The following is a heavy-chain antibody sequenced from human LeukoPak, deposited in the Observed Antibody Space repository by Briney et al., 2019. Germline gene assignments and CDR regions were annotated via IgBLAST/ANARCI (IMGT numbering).Heavy chain of an antibody. Sequence: AGGSLRLSCAASGSTVSSNYMSWVRQAPGKGLEWVSVIYSGGSTYYADSVKGRFTISRDNSKNTLYLQMNSLRAEDTAVYYCAREGQDSSGYKHFDYWGQGTLVTVSS. J-gene: IGHJ4*02. D-gene: IGHD3-22*01. V-gene: IGHV3-53*01. CDR1: GSTVSSNY. CDR2: IYSGGST. CDR3: AREGQDSSGYKHFDY.